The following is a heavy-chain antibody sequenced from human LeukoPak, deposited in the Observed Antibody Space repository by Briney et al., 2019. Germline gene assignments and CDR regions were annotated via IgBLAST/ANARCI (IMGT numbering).Heavy chain of an antibody. D-gene: IGHD3-22*01. J-gene: IGHJ4*02. Sequence: SETLSLTCSVSGGSISSGDYYWSWVRQPPGKGLEWIGEMYLSGTTHSNPSVKSRVTISIDKSKNQFFLNLSSVTAADTAVYYCAGLVGRYSSGLYYYYFDYWGQGTLVTVSS. CDR3: AGLVGRYSSGLYYYYFDY. CDR1: GGSISSGDYY. CDR2: MYLSGTT. V-gene: IGHV4-39*07.